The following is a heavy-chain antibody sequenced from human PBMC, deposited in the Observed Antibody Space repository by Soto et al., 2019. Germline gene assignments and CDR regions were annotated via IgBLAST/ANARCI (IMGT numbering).Heavy chain of an antibody. Sequence: VGSLRLSCAASGFTFSSYWMHWVRQAPGKGLVWVSRINSDGSSTSYADSVKGRFTISRDNAKNTLYLQMNSLRAEDTAVYYCARDDCSSTSCYDYGMDVWGQGTTVTVSS. J-gene: IGHJ6*02. D-gene: IGHD2-2*01. V-gene: IGHV3-74*01. CDR3: ARDDCSSTSCYDYGMDV. CDR2: INSDGSST. CDR1: GFTFSSYW.